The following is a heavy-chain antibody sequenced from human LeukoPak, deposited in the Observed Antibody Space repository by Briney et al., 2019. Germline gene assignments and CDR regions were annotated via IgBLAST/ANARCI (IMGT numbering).Heavy chain of an antibody. CDR1: GFTVSSNY. J-gene: IGHJ3*02. Sequence: GGSLRLSCAASGFTVSSNYMSWVRQAPGKGLEWVSVIYSGGSTYYADSVKGRFTISRDNSKNTLYLQMNSLRAEDTAVYYCARDPLGYCSSTSCLGIWGQGTMVTVSS. CDR2: IYSGGST. V-gene: IGHV3-53*01. CDR3: ARDPLGYCSSTSCLGI. D-gene: IGHD2-2*01.